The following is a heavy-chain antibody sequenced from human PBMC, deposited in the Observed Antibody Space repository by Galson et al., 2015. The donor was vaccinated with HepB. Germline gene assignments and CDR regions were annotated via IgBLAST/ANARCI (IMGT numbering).Heavy chain of an antibody. J-gene: IGHJ4*02. CDR2: ISSSSSYI. D-gene: IGHD4-17*01. CDR3: ARETFYGDSDFDY. Sequence: SLRLSCAASGFTFSSYSMNWVRQAPGKGLEWVSSISSSSSYIYYADSVKGRFTISRDNAKNSLYLQMNSLRAGDTAVYYCARETFYGDSDFDYWGQGTLVTVSS. CDR1: GFTFSSYS. V-gene: IGHV3-21*01.